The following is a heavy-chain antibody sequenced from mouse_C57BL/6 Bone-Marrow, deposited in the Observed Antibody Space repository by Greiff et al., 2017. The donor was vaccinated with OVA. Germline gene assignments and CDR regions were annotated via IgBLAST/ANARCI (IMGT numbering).Heavy chain of an antibody. Sequence: VQLQQPGAELVKPGASVKLSCKASGYTFTSYWMHWVKQRPGQGLEWIGMIHPNSGSTNYNEKFKSKATLTVDKSSSTAYMQLSSLTSEDSAVYYCARWDYYGSSYVGFAYWGQGTLVTVSA. J-gene: IGHJ3*01. CDR1: GYTFTSYW. CDR3: ARWDYYGSSYVGFAY. V-gene: IGHV1-64*01. D-gene: IGHD1-1*01. CDR2: IHPNSGST.